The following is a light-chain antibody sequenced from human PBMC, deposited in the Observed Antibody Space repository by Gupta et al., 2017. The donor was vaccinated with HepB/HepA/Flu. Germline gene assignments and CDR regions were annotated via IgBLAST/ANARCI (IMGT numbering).Light chain of an antibody. CDR1: QSVSSY. CDR2: DAS. V-gene: IGKV3-11*01. CDR3: QQRSNWPRFT. Sequence: ELVLTQSSATLSLSPGERATLSCRASQSVSSYLAWYQQKPGQAPSLLIYDASNRATGIPARFSGSGSGTDFTLTISSLEPEDFAVYYCQQRSNWPRFTFGPGTKVDIK. J-gene: IGKJ3*01.